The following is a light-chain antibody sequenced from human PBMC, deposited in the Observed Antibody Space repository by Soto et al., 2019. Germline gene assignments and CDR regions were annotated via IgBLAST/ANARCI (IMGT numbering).Light chain of an antibody. CDR3: QQYDSYSWT. J-gene: IGKJ1*01. CDR2: DSS. CDR1: QTISNW. Sequence: DIQMTQSPSTLSASVGDRVTITCRASQTISNWLAWYQQKPGKAPKLLIYDSSNLESGVPSRFSGSGSGTEFALTISSLQPDDFATYSCQQYDSYSWTFGQGTKV. V-gene: IGKV1-5*01.